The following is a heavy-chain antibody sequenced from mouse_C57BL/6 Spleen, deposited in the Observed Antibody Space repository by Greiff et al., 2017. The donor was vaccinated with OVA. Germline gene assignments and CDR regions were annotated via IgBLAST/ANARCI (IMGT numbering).Heavy chain of an antibody. D-gene: IGHD2-5*01. CDR3: ARSHSNEDYYAMDY. J-gene: IGHJ4*01. CDR1: GYTFTSYW. V-gene: IGHV1-52*01. CDR2: IDPSDSET. Sequence: VQLQQPGAELVRPGSSVKLSCKASGYTFTSYWMHWVKQRPIQGLEWIGNIDPSDSETNYNQKFKDKATLTVDKSSSTAYMQLSSLTSEDSAVYYCARSHSNEDYYAMDYWGQGTSVTVSS.